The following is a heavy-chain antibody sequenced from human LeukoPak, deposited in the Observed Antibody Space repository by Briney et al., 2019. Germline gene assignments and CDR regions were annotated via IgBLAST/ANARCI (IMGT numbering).Heavy chain of an antibody. Sequence: SETLSLTCTVSGVSMSSHYWSWIRQPPGKGLEWIGYMYDSWSTKDNPSLKSRVTLSADTSNNQFSLRLSSVTAADTAVYYCATIKRGNIYGYFDFWGQGILVTVSS. CDR2: MYDSWST. CDR1: GVSMSSHY. V-gene: IGHV4-59*11. CDR3: ATIKRGNIYGYFDF. D-gene: IGHD5-18*01. J-gene: IGHJ4*02.